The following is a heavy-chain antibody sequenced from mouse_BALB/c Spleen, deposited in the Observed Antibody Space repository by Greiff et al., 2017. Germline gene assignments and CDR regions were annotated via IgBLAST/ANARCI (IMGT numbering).Heavy chain of an antibody. D-gene: IGHD1-1*01. CDR2: ISSGGGST. V-gene: IGHV5-12-1*01. Sequence: DVQLQESGGGLVKPGGSLKLSCAASGFAFSSYDMSWVRQTPEKRLEWVAYISSGGGSTYYPDTVKGRFTISRDNAKNTLYLQMSSLKSEDTAMYYCARHGYYGSSSDDWGQGTTLAVSS. CDR3: ARHGYYGSSSDD. J-gene: IGHJ2*01. CDR1: GFAFSSYD.